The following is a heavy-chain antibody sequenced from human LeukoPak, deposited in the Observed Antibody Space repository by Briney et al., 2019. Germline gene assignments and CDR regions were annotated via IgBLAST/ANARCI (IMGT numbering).Heavy chain of an antibody. V-gene: IGHV4-34*01. CDR2: INHSGST. J-gene: IGHJ5*02. CDR3: ARGGRITMIVVRDNWFDP. CDR1: GGSFSGYY. Sequence: SETLSLTCAVYGGSFSGYYWSWIRQPPGKGLEWIGEINHSGSTNYNPSLKSRVTISVDTSKNQFSLKLSSVTAADTAVYYCARGGRITMIVVRDNWFDPWGQGTLVTVSS. D-gene: IGHD3-22*01.